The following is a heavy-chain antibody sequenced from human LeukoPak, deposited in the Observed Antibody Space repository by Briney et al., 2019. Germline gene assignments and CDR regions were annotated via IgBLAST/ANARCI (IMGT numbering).Heavy chain of an antibody. CDR2: IWYEGQTK. J-gene: IGHJ4*02. Sequence: GGSLRLSCEASGFIFSNYGMHWVRQAPGKGLEWLALIWYEGQTKFYADSVKGRFTISRDNSGNTLFLHMTNLRVEDTAVYYCAREWGRIAVAGGPGYWGQGALVTISS. CDR1: GFIFSNYG. CDR3: AREWGRIAVAGGPGY. D-gene: IGHD6-19*01. V-gene: IGHV3-33*01.